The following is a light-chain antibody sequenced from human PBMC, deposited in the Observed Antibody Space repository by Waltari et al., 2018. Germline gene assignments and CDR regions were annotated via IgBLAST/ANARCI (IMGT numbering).Light chain of an antibody. Sequence: SYDLTQPRSVSVALGQTAKITCGGNNSGSKNVHWYQQRPGQAPVVVIYRDTNRPSGIPDRVSGSNAGNTATLTISRAQAVDEADYYCQVWDSSNVVFGGGATLTVL. CDR3: QVWDSSNVV. V-gene: IGLV3-9*01. J-gene: IGLJ3*02. CDR2: RDT. CDR1: NSGSKN.